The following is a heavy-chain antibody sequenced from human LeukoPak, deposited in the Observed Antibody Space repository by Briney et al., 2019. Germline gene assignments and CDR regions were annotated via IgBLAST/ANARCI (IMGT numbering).Heavy chain of an antibody. Sequence: GGSLRLSCAASGFTVSSTYMNWVRQAPGKGLQWVSVIYSAGDTSYADSVKGRFTISRDNSKNTLYLQMDSLRAEDTAVYYCARGYSSTLFDYWGQGTLVTVSS. J-gene: IGHJ4*02. CDR1: GFTVSSTY. CDR3: ARGYSSTLFDY. V-gene: IGHV3-53*01. CDR2: IYSAGDT. D-gene: IGHD2-2*01.